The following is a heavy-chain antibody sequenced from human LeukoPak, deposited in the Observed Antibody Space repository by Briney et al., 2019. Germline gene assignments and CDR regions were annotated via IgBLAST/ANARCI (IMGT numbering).Heavy chain of an antibody. CDR1: GFTFSSYA. CDR2: ISGSGGST. CDR3: AKAGQGGGYWAQHFDD. Sequence: GRSLRLSWAASGFTFSSYAMSWVRQAPGKGLEWVSAISGSGGSTYYADSVKGRFTISRDNSKNTLYLQMNSLRAEDTAVYDCAKAGQGGGYWAQHFDDWGQGTLVTVSS. J-gene: IGHJ4*02. V-gene: IGHV3-23*01. D-gene: IGHD5-12*01.